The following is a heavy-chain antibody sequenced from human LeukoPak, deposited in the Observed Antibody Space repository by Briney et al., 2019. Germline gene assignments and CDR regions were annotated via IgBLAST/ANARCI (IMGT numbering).Heavy chain of an antibody. J-gene: IGHJ4*02. CDR2: IRNDGSHK. V-gene: IGHV3-30*02. CDR1: GFTFSSYG. Sequence: GGSLRLSCAASGFTFSSYGMHWVRQGPGKGLEWVAFIRNDGSHKYYADYVKGRFTISRDNSKNTLYLQMNSLRADDTAVYYCAKAGGSSWDPFDYWGQGTLVTVSS. CDR3: AKAGGSSWDPFDY. D-gene: IGHD6-13*01.